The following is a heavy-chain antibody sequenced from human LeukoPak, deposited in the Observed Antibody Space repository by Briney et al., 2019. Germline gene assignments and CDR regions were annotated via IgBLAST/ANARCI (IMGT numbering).Heavy chain of an antibody. D-gene: IGHD2-21*02. J-gene: IGHJ1*01. CDR3: AKDEGVSYCGGDCYSGFQH. V-gene: IGHV3-30*18. Sequence: GGSLRLSCAAPGFTFSTYGMHWVRQAPGKGLEWVAVISYDGSNEYYADSVKGRFTISRDNSKNTLSLQMNSLRAEDTAVYYCAKDEGVSYCGGDCYSGFQHWGQGTLVTVSS. CDR2: ISYDGSNE. CDR1: GFTFSTYG.